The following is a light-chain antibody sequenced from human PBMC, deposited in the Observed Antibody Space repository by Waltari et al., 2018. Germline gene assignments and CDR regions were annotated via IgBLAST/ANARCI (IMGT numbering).Light chain of an antibody. CDR3: QQYSTYYT. Sequence: RASQSVSTGLAWYQQKPGQAPNLLIYKASNLESGVPSRFSGSGSGTEFTLTISSLQPDDFATYYCQQYSTYYTFGQGTKLEIK. V-gene: IGKV1-5*03. CDR1: QSVSTG. CDR2: KAS. J-gene: IGKJ2*01.